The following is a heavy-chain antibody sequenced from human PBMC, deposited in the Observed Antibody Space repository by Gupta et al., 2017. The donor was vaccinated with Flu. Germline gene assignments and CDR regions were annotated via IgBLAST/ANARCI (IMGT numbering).Heavy chain of an antibody. CDR2: IKQDGSKK. J-gene: IGHJ3*02. CDR3: ARDRWGYCSGGSCYRGFNAFDI. CDR1: GFTFSSYC. V-gene: IGHV3-7*01. Sequence: EVQLVESGGGWVQPGGSLRLYCAASGFTFSSYCMSWVRHAPGMGLEWVANIKQDGSKKYYVDSVKGRFTISRDNAKNSLYLQMNSLRAEDTAVYYCARDRWGYCSGGSCYRGFNAFDIWGQGTMVTVSS. D-gene: IGHD2-15*01.